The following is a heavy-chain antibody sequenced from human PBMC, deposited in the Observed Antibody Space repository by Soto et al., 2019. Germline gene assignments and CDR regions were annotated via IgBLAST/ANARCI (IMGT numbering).Heavy chain of an antibody. CDR2: SRNKANSYTT. J-gene: IGHJ6*02. D-gene: IGHD3-9*01. Sequence: PGGSLRLSCAASGFTLSDHYMDWVRQAPGKGLEWVGRSRNKANSYTTDYAASVKGRFTISRDDSKNSVYLQMNSLKTEDTAVYYCSRGVIIINYYSGLDVWGHGTTVTVSS. CDR1: GFTLSDHY. V-gene: IGHV3-72*01. CDR3: SRGVIIINYYSGLDV.